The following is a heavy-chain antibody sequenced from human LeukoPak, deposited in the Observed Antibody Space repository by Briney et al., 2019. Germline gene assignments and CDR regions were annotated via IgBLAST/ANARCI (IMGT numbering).Heavy chain of an antibody. D-gene: IGHD1-7*01. V-gene: IGHV3-23*01. CDR3: AKRRGLELLYYYYMDV. CDR2: ISGSGGST. Sequence: GGSLRLSCAASGFTVSSNYMSWVRQAPGKGLEWVSAISGSGGSTYYADSVKGRFTISRDNSKNTLFLQMNSLRAEDTAVYYCAKRRGLELLYYYYMDVWGKGTTVTVSS. CDR1: GFTVSSNY. J-gene: IGHJ6*03.